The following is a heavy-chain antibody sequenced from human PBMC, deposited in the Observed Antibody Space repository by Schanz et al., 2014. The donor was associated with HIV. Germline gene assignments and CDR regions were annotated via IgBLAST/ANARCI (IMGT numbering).Heavy chain of an antibody. CDR2: INPNSGGT. Sequence: QAQLVQSGGEMKKPGASVKVSCKASGYTFSGDYIHWVRQVPGQGLEWMGWINPNSGGTNYAQKFQGRVTMSRDTSINTAYMELSSLRYDDTAVYYCATGPGLVGAIDYWGQGTLVIVSS. J-gene: IGHJ4*02. D-gene: IGHD1-26*01. V-gene: IGHV1-2*02. CDR1: GYTFSGDY. CDR3: ATGPGLVGAIDY.